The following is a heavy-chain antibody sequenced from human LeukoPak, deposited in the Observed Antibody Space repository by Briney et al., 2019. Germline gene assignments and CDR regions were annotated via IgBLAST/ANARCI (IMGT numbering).Heavy chain of an antibody. J-gene: IGHJ4*02. V-gene: IGHV3-30*04. Sequence: GRSLRLSCAASGFTFSSYAMHWVRQAPGKGLEWVAVISYDGSNKYYADSVKGRFTISRDNSKNTLYLQMKSLRAEDTAVYYCARDGEIWGQGTLVTVSS. CDR3: ARDGEI. D-gene: IGHD3-10*01. CDR1: GFTFSSYA. CDR2: ISYDGSNK.